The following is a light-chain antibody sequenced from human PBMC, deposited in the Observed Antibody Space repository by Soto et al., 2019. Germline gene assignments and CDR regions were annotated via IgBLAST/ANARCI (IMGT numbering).Light chain of an antibody. Sequence: DIKMTQSPSTLSSSVGDRVTITCRASQSISSWLAWYQQKPGKAPKLLIYKASSLESGVPSRLSGSGSGTEFTLTISSLQPDDFATYYCQQYNSYSRTFGQGTKVDVK. J-gene: IGKJ1*01. V-gene: IGKV1-5*03. CDR1: QSISSW. CDR3: QQYNSYSRT. CDR2: KAS.